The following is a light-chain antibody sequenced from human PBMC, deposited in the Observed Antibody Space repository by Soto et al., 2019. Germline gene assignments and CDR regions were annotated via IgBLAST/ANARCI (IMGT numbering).Light chain of an antibody. Sequence: EIVLTQSPGTLSLSPGERATLSCRASQSVSSSYLAWYQQKPGQAPRLLIYGASNRATDIPDRFSGSGSGTDFTLTISRLEPEDVAVYYCQQYGSSPWTFGQGTKVEIK. V-gene: IGKV3-20*01. CDR1: QSVSSSY. J-gene: IGKJ1*01. CDR3: QQYGSSPWT. CDR2: GAS.